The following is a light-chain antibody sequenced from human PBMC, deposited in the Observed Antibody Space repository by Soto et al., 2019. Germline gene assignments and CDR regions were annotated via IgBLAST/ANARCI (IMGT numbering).Light chain of an antibody. CDR1: SSDVGGYNY. J-gene: IGLJ1*01. Sequence: QSMLTQPASVTGSPGQSITVACTGTSSDVGGYNYVSWYQQHPGKAPKLMIYDVSNRPSGVSNRFSGSKSGNTASLTISGLQAEAEAGLYCSSYLSGSISYVFGTRTRVTVL. V-gene: IGLV2-14*01. CDR3: SSYLSGSISYV. CDR2: DVS.